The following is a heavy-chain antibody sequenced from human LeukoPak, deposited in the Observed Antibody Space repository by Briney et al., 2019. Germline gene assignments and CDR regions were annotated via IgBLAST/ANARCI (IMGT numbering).Heavy chain of an antibody. D-gene: IGHD7-27*01. CDR1: GFTFSSYW. CDR2: VDVHGQGT. Sequence: GGSLRLSCAASGFTFSSYWMHWVRQAPGKGPVWVSRVDVHGQGTAYADSVKGRFTISRDNAKNTLYLQMNSRRAEDTAVYYCAKVIPAGDLYWGQGTLVTVSS. J-gene: IGHJ4*02. V-gene: IGHV3-74*01. CDR3: AKVIPAGDLY.